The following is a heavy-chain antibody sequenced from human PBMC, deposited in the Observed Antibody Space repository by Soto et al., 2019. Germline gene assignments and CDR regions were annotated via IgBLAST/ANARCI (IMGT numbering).Heavy chain of an antibody. CDR3: ASQYSGYDPIDY. CDR1: GFTFSRYA. V-gene: IGHV3-23*01. D-gene: IGHD5-12*01. Sequence: GGSLRLSCAASGFTFSRYAMSWVLQAPGKGLEWVSAFSGSGTSTYYADSLKGRFTISRDNSKNTLYLQMNSLRAEDTAVYYCASQYSGYDPIDYWGQGTLVTVSS. CDR2: FSGSGTST. J-gene: IGHJ4*02.